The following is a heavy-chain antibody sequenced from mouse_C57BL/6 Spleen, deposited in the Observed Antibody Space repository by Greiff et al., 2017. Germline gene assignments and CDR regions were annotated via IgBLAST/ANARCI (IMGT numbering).Heavy chain of an antibody. J-gene: IGHJ3*01. CDR1: GFNIKDYY. CDR2: IDPEDGDT. Sequence: VQLQQSGAELVRPGASVKLSCTASGFNIKDYYMHWVKQRPEQGLEWIGRIDPEDGDTAYAPKFQGKATMTADTSSNTAYRQLSSLTSEDTAVYYCTTLPYYYGSSYGAYWGQVTLGTVSA. V-gene: IGHV14-1*01. CDR3: TTLPYYYGSSYGAY. D-gene: IGHD1-1*01.